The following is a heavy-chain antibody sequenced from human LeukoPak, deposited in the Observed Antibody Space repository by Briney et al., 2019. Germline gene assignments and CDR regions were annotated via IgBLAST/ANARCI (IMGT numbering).Heavy chain of an antibody. CDR2: IYYTGIT. Sequence: SETLSLTCTVSGGSISSGTHYYNWIRQHPGKGLEWIGYIYYTGITSYNPSLKSRVTMSVDTSMNQVSLKVTSLTAADTAVYYCAASSGVTLGRFWGQGALVTVSS. CDR1: GGSISSGTHY. D-gene: IGHD3-16*01. CDR3: AASSGVTLGRF. V-gene: IGHV4-31*03. J-gene: IGHJ4*02.